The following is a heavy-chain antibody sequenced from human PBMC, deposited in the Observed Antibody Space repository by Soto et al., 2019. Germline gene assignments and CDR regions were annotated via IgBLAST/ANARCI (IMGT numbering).Heavy chain of an antibody. J-gene: IGHJ4*02. Sequence: QVLLVESGGGVVQPGRSLRLSCAASGLTFSNYAMHWVRQAPGKGLEWVAFISYDGTNRCYPDSVKGRFTISRDNSKNTLYLQMNSLKTEDTAVYYWARESSSTVTTGGGGSAKDYWGQGTLVTVSS. CDR1: GLTFSNYA. CDR2: ISYDGTNR. CDR3: ARESSSTVTTGGGGSAKDY. V-gene: IGHV3-30-3*01. D-gene: IGHD4-17*01.